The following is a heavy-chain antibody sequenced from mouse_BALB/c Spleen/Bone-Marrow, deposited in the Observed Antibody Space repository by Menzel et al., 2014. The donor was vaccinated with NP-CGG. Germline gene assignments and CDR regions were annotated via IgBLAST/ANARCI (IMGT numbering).Heavy chain of an antibody. CDR3: ARRGSSSYWYFDV. CDR2: IHYSGST. J-gene: IGHJ1*01. CDR1: GYSITSGYS. D-gene: IGHD1-1*01. Sequence: VQLQQSGPDLVKPSQSLSLTCTVTGYSITSGYSWHWIRQFPGNKLEWMGYIHYSGSTHYNPSLKSRISITRDTSKNQFFLQLNSVTTEDTATYYCARRGSSSYWYFDVWGAGTTVTVSS. V-gene: IGHV3-1*02.